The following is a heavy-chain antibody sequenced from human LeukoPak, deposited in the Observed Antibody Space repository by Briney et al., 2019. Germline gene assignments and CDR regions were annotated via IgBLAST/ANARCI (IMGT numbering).Heavy chain of an antibody. CDR1: GFTFSSSA. J-gene: IGHJ4*02. V-gene: IGHV3-23*01. D-gene: IGHD2-15*01. Sequence: GGSLRLSCAASGFTFSSSAMSWVRQAPGKGLEWVSAISNNGGYTYYADPVQGRFTISRVNSKSTLCLQMNSLRAEDTAVYYCAKQLGYCSDGSCYFPYWGQGTLVTVSS. CDR2: ISNNGGYT. CDR3: AKQLGYCSDGSCYFPY.